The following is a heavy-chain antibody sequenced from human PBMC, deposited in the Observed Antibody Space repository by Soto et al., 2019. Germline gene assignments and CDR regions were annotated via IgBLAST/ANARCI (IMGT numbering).Heavy chain of an antibody. CDR3: ARGGNDYDSSGYPD. CDR1: GGSISSSSYY. Sequence: PSETLSLTCTVSGGSISSSSYYWSWIRQHPGKGLEWIGYIYYSGSTYYNPSLKSRVTISVDTSKNQFSLKLSSVTAADTAVYYCARGGNDYDSSGYPDWGQGTLVTVSS. CDR2: IYYSGST. J-gene: IGHJ4*02. V-gene: IGHV4-31*03. D-gene: IGHD3-22*01.